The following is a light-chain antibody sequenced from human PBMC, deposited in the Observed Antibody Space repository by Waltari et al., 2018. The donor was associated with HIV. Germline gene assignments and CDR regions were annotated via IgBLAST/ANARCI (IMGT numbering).Light chain of an antibody. V-gene: IGLV1-40*01. CDR2: GNS. J-gene: IGLJ1*01. Sequence: QSVLTQPPAVSRAPGQRVNISCTGSSSNLGAGYDVQWYQQLPGTAPKLLRYGNSNRPSGVHDRFSGSKSGPSASLAITGLQAEDEADYYCQSYDSSLSGYVFGTGTKVTVL. CDR1: SSNLGAGYD. CDR3: QSYDSSLSGYV.